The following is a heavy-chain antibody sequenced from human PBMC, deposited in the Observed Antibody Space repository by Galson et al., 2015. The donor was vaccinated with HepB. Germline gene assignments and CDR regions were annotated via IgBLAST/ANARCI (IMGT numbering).Heavy chain of an antibody. CDR2: ISYSGNT. CDR1: GGSMRYYY. D-gene: IGHD4-11*01. Sequence: LSLTCAVSGGSMRYYYWTWIRQSPGKGLEWIAYISYSGNTNYNPSLKSRVSISVDTSRNQFSLRLRSVTAADTAVYFCARMGLKITTLDDVFDIWGRGTMVIVSS. CDR3: ARMGLKITTLDDVFDI. V-gene: IGHV4-59*01. J-gene: IGHJ3*02.